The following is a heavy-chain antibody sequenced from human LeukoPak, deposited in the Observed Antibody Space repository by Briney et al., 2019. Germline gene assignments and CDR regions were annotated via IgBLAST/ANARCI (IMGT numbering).Heavy chain of an antibody. CDR2: IYSGGST. Sequence: GGSLRLSCTASGFTFSDYAVTWVRQAPGKGLEWVSVIYSGGSTYYADSVKGKFTISRDNSKNTLYLQMNSLRAEDTAVYYCARCRDGYNYADYWGQGTLVTVSS. D-gene: IGHD5-24*01. V-gene: IGHV3-66*01. CDR1: GFTFSDYA. CDR3: ARCRDGYNYADY. J-gene: IGHJ4*02.